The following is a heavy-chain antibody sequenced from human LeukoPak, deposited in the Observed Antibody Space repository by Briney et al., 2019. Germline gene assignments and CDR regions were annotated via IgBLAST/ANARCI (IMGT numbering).Heavy chain of an antibody. V-gene: IGHV3-21*01. CDR1: GFTFSSYA. CDR3: ARLVCSTIPCYGKFYFDS. D-gene: IGHD2-2*01. J-gene: IGHJ4*02. CDR2: ITGSSDSI. Sequence: GGSLRLSCAASGFTFSSYAMEWVRQAPGKGLEWVSSITGSSDSIYYADSVKGRFTISRDNTKNSVYLQMNSLRAEDTAVYYCARLVCSTIPCYGKFYFDSWGQGTLVPVSS.